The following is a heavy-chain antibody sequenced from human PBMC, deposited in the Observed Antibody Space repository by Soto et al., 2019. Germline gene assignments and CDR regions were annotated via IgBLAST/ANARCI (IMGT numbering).Heavy chain of an antibody. CDR3: ARESEDLTSNFDY. CDR1: GFTFTRYS. CDR2: ISSTTNYI. V-gene: IGHV3-21*06. Sequence: VGSLRLSGAASGFTFTRYSMNWVRQAPWKGLEWVSSISSTTNYIYYGDSMKGRFTISRDNAKNSLYLEMNSLRAEDTAVYYCARESEDLTSNFDYWGQGTLVTVSS. J-gene: IGHJ4*02.